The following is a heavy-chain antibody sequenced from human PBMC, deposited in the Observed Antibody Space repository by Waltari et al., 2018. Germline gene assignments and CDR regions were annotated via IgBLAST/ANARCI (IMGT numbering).Heavy chain of an antibody. D-gene: IGHD3-22*01. CDR2: IYTSGST. J-gene: IGHJ4*02. Sequence: QVQLQESGPGLVKPSETLSLTCTVSGGSISSYYWSWIRQPAGKGLEWIGRIYTSGSTNYNPSLKSRVTMSVDTSKNQFSLKLSSVTAADTAVYYCAVCADYYDSSGSGYFDYWGQGTLVTVSS. V-gene: IGHV4-4*07. CDR3: AVCADYYDSSGSGYFDY. CDR1: GGSISSYY.